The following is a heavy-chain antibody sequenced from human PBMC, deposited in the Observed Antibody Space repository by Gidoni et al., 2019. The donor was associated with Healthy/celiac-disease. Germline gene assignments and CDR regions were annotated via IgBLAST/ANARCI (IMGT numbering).Heavy chain of an antibody. V-gene: IGHV4-39*01. D-gene: IGHD6-19*01. J-gene: IGHJ3*02. Sequence: QLQLQESGPGLVQPSETLSLPCTVSAGSISSRGYSWGWIRQPPGKGLEWIGSIYYSGSTYYNPSLKSRVTISVDTSKKQFSLKLSSVTAADTAVYYCARQGIAVARRVAFDIWGQGTMVTVSS. CDR2: IYYSGST. CDR3: ARQGIAVARRVAFDI. CDR1: AGSISSRGYS.